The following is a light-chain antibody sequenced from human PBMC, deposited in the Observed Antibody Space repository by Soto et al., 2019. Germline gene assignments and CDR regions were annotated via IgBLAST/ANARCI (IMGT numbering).Light chain of an antibody. Sequence: EIVLTQSPATLSLSPGERATLSCRASQSVSSYLAWYQQKPGQSPRLLIYGASTRATGIPARFSGSGSGTVFTPIISSLSHDYSAYYYHQQRSNWPGTFGQGTKLEI. J-gene: IGKJ2*01. CDR2: GAS. V-gene: IGKV3-11*01. CDR3: QQRSNWPGT. CDR1: QSVSSY.